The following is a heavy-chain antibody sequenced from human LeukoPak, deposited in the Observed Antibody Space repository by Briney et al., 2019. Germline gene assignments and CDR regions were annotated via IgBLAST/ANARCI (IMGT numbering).Heavy chain of an antibody. V-gene: IGHV3-49*04. CDR1: GFTFGDYA. CDR2: SRSKAYGGTT. CDR3: TRDSSEHDYGDYVPKPVRSGYYYYGMDV. Sequence: PGGSLRLSCTASGFTFGDYAMSWVRQAPGKGLEWVGFSRSKAYGGTTEYAASVKGRFTISRDDSKSIDYLQMNSLKTEDTAVYYCTRDSSEHDYGDYVPKPVRSGYYYYGMDVWGQGTTVTVSS. D-gene: IGHD4-17*01. J-gene: IGHJ6*02.